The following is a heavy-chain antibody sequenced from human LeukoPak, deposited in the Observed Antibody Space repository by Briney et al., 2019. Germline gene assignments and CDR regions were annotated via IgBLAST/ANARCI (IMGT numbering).Heavy chain of an antibody. CDR1: GFTFGSYW. D-gene: IGHD3-10*01. V-gene: IGHV3-74*01. Sequence: GGSLRLSCAASGFTFGSYWMHWVRQAPGKGLVWVSRINSDGSSTNYADSVKGRFTISRDNSKNTLYLQMNSLRAEDTAVYYCAKKSAGSYNYYYYYMDVWGKGATVTVSS. CDR2: INSDGSST. J-gene: IGHJ6*03. CDR3: AKKSAGSYNYYYYYMDV.